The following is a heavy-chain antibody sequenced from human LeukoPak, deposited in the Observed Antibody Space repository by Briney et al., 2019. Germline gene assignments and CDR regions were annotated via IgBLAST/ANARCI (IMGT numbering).Heavy chain of an antibody. CDR3: AKAIPYGDYGGWPFDY. D-gene: IGHD4-17*01. J-gene: IGHJ4*02. CDR2: ISGSGGST. Sequence: PGGSLRLSCAASGFTFSSYAMSWVRQAPGKGLEWVSAISGSGGSTYYADSVKGRFTISRDNSKNTLYLEMNSLRAEDTAVYYCAKAIPYGDYGGWPFDYWGQGTLVTVS. V-gene: IGHV3-23*01. CDR1: GFTFSSYA.